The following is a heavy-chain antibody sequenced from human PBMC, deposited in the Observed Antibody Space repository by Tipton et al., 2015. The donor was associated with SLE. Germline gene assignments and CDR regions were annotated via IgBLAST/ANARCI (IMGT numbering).Heavy chain of an antibody. CDR3: ARRYGWNYFDY. V-gene: IGHV4-34*01. J-gene: IGHJ4*02. D-gene: IGHD5-24*01. CDR2: INHSGST. Sequence: TLSLTCAVYGGSFSGHYWSWIRQPPGKGLEWIGEINHSGSTNYNPSLKSRVTISVDTSKNQFSLKLSSVTAADTAVYYCARRYGWNYFDYWGQGTLVTISS. CDR1: GGSFSGHY.